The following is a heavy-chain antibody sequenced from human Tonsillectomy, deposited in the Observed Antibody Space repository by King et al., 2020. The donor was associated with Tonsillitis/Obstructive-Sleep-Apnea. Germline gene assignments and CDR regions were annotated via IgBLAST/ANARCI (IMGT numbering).Heavy chain of an antibody. Sequence: VQLVESGAEVKKPGASVKVSCTASGYTFTSYGISWVRQAPGQGLEWMGWISAYNGNTNYAQKLQGRVTMTTDTSTSTAYMELRSLRSDDTAVYYCARVRVIAVAGTWFDPWGQGTLVTVSS. CDR1: GYTFTSYG. CDR2: ISAYNGNT. D-gene: IGHD6-19*01. V-gene: IGHV1-18*01. J-gene: IGHJ5*02. CDR3: ARVRVIAVAGTWFDP.